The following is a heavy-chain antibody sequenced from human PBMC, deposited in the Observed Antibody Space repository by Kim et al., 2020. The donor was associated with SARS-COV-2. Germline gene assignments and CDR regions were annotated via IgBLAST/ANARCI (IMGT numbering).Heavy chain of an antibody. V-gene: IGHV1-69*13. J-gene: IGHJ5*02. D-gene: IGHD6-19*01. CDR3: AQGSYAGYSSGWYNWFDP. CDR1: GGTFSSYA. CDR2: IIPIFGTA. Sequence: ASVKVSCKASGGTFSSYAISWVRQAPGQGLEWMGGIIPIFGTANYAQKFQGRVTITADESTSTAYMELSSLRSEDTAVYYCAQGSYAGYSSGWYNWFDPWGQGTLVTVSS.